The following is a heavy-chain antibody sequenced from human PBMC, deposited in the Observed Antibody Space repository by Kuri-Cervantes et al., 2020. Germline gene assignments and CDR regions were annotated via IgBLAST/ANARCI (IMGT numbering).Heavy chain of an antibody. CDR3: AKLRGGGTVVTPFDY. Sequence: GGSLRLSCAASGFTFSSYEMSWVRQAPGKGLEWVSAISGSDGTTYYADSVKGRFTISRDNSKNTLYLQMNSLRADDTAVYYCAKLRGGGTVVTPFDYWGQGTLVTVSS. D-gene: IGHD4-23*01. J-gene: IGHJ4*02. CDR2: ISGSDGTT. CDR1: GFTFSSYE. V-gene: IGHV3-23*01.